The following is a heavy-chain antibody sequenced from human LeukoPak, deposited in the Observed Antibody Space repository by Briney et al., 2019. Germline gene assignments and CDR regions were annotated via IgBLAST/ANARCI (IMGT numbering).Heavy chain of an antibody. CDR2: MNPNSGNT. V-gene: IGHV1-8*01. CDR3: ARMGTLGGNWFDP. CDR1: GYTFTRYD. Sequence: ASVKVSCKASGYTFTRYDINWARQATGQGLEWMGWMNPNSGNTGYAQKFQGRVTMTRNTSISTAYMELSSLRSEDTAVYYCARMGTLGGNWFDPWGQGTLVTVSS. J-gene: IGHJ5*02. D-gene: IGHD1-1*01.